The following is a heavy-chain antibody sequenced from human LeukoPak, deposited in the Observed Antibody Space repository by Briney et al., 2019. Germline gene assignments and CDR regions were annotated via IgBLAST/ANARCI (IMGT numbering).Heavy chain of an antibody. J-gene: IGHJ4*02. CDR3: ARVPSGGPFDY. CDR1: GYTFISYG. D-gene: IGHD2-15*01. V-gene: IGHV1-18*01. Sequence: ASVKVSCKASGYTFISYGISWVRQASGQGLEWMGWISSYSGNTKYAQNLQGRVTMTTETSTSTVYMELRSLRSDDTAVYYCARVPSGGPFDYWGQGTLVTVSS. CDR2: ISSYSGNT.